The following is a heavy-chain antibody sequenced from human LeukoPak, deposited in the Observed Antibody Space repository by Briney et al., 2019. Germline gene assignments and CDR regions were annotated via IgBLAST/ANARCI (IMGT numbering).Heavy chain of an antibody. CDR2: INDNGAGT. CDR1: GFTFSSYA. J-gene: IGHJ4*02. CDR3: ARDGLSSWYLGDLDY. Sequence: PGGSLRLSCAASGFTFSSYAMSWVRQAPGKGLKWVSTINDNGAGTYYADSVKGRFTISRDNSKNTLYLQMNSLRAEDTAVYYCARDGLSSWYLGDLDYWGQGTLVTVSS. D-gene: IGHD6-13*01. V-gene: IGHV3-23*01.